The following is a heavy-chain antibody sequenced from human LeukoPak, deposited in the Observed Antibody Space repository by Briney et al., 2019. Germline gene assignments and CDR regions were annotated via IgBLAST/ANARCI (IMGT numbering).Heavy chain of an antibody. V-gene: IGHV4-59*01. CDR3: AKEGTYTYGASDFDY. J-gene: IGHJ4*02. D-gene: IGHD4/OR15-4a*01. CDR2: IYYSGST. Sequence: SETLSLTCTVSGGSISSYYWSWIRQPPGKGLEWIGYIYYSGSTNYNPSLKSRVTISVDTSKNQFSLELSSVTAADTAVYYCAKEGTYTYGASDFDYWGQGTLVTVSS. CDR1: GGSISSYY.